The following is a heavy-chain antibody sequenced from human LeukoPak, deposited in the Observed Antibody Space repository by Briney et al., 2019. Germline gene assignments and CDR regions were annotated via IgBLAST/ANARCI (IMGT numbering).Heavy chain of an antibody. Sequence: GGSLRLSCAASGFTFSGYGMNWVRQAPGKGLEWISYISGSGSTKYYADSVKGRFTISRDNAKNSLYLQMNSLRVEDTAVYYCATFVAVALDYWGRGTLVTVSS. CDR2: ISGSGSTK. D-gene: IGHD6-19*01. CDR1: GFTFSGYG. V-gene: IGHV3-48*04. J-gene: IGHJ4*02. CDR3: ATFVAVALDY.